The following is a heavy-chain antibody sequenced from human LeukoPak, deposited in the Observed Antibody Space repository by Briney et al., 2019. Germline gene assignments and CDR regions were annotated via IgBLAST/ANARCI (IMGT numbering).Heavy chain of an antibody. D-gene: IGHD3-22*01. V-gene: IGHV4-34*01. CDR3: ARLDSSGYITSY. Sequence: SETLSLTCAVYGGSFSNYYWNWIRQPPGKGLEWIGEINHSGITNYNPSLKSRLTISVDTSKNQFSLKLSSVTAADTAVYYCARLDSSGYITSYWGQGTLVTVSS. J-gene: IGHJ4*02. CDR1: GGSFSNYY. CDR2: INHSGIT.